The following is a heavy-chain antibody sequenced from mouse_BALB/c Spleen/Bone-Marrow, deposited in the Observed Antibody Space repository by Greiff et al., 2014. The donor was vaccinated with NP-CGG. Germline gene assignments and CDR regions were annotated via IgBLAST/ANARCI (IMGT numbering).Heavy chain of an antibody. CDR2: INPNNGGT. J-gene: IGHJ2*01. Sequence: QVQLQQSGAELVKPGTSVKLSCKASGYTFTTYYMYWVKQRPGQGLEWIGEINPNNGGTNFKEKFKSKATLTVDKSSSTAYMQLSSLTSEDSAVYYCTRGRTWDFDCWGQGTTLTVSS. CDR3: TRGRTWDFDC. D-gene: IGHD4-1*01. CDR1: GYTFTTYY. V-gene: IGHV1S81*02.